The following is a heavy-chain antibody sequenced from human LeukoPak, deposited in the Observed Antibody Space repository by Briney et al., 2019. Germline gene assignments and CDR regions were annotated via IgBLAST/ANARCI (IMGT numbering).Heavy chain of an antibody. D-gene: IGHD6-19*01. CDR3: ARFLTVAVVPQRVDC. V-gene: IGHV3-74*01. CDR2: INSDGRRT. Sequence: GGSLRLSCAASGFTFNNYWMHWVRQAPGKGLVWVSRINSDGRRTTYADSMKGRFTISRDNAKSSLYLQMNSLRAEDTAVYYCARFLTVAVVPQRVDCWGQGTLVTVSS. CDR1: GFTFNNYW. J-gene: IGHJ4*02.